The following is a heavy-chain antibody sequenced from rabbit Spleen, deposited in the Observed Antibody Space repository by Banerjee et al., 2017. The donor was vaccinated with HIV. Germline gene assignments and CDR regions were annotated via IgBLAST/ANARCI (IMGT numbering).Heavy chain of an antibody. CDR2: IGAGVTYTT. CDR1: GFSFSYSDY. CDR3: ARDSGTSFSSYGMDL. D-gene: IGHD8-1*01. V-gene: IGHV1S40*01. J-gene: IGHJ6*01. Sequence: QSLEESGGDLVKPGASLTLTCTASGFSFSYSDYMCWVRQPPGKVPEWIACIGAGVTYTTYYASWAKGRFTISKTSSTPVTLQMTSLAAADTATYFCARDSGTSFSSYGMDLWGPGTLVTVS.